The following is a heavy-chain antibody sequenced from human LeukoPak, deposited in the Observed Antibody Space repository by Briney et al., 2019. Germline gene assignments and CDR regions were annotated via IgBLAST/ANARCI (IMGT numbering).Heavy chain of an antibody. CDR2: INHSGST. Sequence: EASETLSLTCAVYGGSFSGHYWSWIRQPPGKGLEWIGEINHSGSTNYNPSLKSRVTISVDTSKNQFSLKLSSVTAADTAVYYCARRGFVEDYWGQGTLVTVSS. V-gene: IGHV4-34*01. CDR1: GGSFSGHY. J-gene: IGHJ4*02. D-gene: IGHD3-3*01. CDR3: ARRGFVEDY.